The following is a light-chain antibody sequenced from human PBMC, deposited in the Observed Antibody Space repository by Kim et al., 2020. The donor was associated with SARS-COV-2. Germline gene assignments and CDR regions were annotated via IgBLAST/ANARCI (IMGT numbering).Light chain of an antibody. CDR2: DAS. CDR1: ESVSSY. CDR3: KQRSNWTPYT. Sequence: GERDTHYGRGRESVSSYLARYQKKPGQAPRLRIYDASNRATGIQARVSGSGSGKDFTLTISSLEPEDIAVYDGKQRSNWTPYTFGQGTKLEI. J-gene: IGKJ2*01. V-gene: IGKV3-11*01.